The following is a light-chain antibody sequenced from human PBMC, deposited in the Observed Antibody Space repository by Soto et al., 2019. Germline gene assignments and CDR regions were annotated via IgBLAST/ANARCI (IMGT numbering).Light chain of an antibody. CDR2: DVI. Sequence: QLVLTQPRSVSGSPGQSVTISCTGTSSDVGGYNYVSWYQQHPGKAPKLMIYDVIRRPSGVPDRFSGSKSGNTASLTISGLQAEDEADYYCCSYAGSYTFEVFGGGTKLTVL. V-gene: IGLV2-11*01. CDR1: SSDVGGYNY. CDR3: CSYAGSYTFEV. J-gene: IGLJ3*02.